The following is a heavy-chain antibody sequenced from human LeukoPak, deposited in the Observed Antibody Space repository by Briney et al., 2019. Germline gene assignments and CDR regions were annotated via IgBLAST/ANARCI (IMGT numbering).Heavy chain of an antibody. J-gene: IGHJ6*03. CDR2: ISYDGSNK. Sequence: GGSLRLSCAASGFTFSSYAMSWVRQAPGKGLEWVAVISYDGSNKYYADSVKGRFTISRDNSKNTLYLQMNSLRAEDTAVYYCARDTRNYYYMDVWGKGTTVTVSS. D-gene: IGHD2-15*01. CDR1: GFTFSSYA. CDR3: ARDTRNYYYMDV. V-gene: IGHV3-30-3*01.